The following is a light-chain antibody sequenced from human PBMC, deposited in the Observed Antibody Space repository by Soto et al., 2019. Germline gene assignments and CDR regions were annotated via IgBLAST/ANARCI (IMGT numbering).Light chain of an antibody. J-gene: IGKJ4*01. CDR1: QDFSNF. V-gene: IGKV1-9*01. Sequence: DIQLTQSPSFLSASIGDRVTITCRASQDFSNFLAWYQQKPGRATKLLMYDASTLQSGVPSRFSGSGSGTEFTLTISSLQPEDFATYYCQQLYSFPLTFGGGTKVEIK. CDR3: QQLYSFPLT. CDR2: DAS.